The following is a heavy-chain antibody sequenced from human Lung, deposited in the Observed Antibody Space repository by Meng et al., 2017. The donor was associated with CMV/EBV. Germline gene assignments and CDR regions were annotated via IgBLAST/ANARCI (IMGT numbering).Heavy chain of an antibody. D-gene: IGHD3-10*01. CDR2: IYHSGRT. J-gene: IGHJ4*02. CDR1: GGTISSDNW. V-gene: IGHV4-4*02. Sequence: AGAGGTISSDNWWSWVRQHAGKGLEWVGKIYHSGRTNYNPSLKSRVTISVDKSKNQFSLKLSSVTAADTAMYYCARVIYYGSGIFDYWGQGTLVTVSS. CDR3: ARVIYYGSGIFDY.